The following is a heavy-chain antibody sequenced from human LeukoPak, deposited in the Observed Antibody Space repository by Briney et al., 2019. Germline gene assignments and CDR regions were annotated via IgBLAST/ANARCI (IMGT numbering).Heavy chain of an antibody. J-gene: IGHJ4*02. CDR1: GYTFTGYY. V-gene: IGHV1-69*13. D-gene: IGHD6-19*01. Sequence: GASVKVPWKASGYTFTGYYMHWVRQAPGQGLEWMGGIIPIFGTANYAQKFQGRVTITADESTSTAYMELSSLRSEDTAVYYCAGLAVAGTEVDYWGQGTLVTVSS. CDR2: IIPIFGTA. CDR3: AGLAVAGTEVDY.